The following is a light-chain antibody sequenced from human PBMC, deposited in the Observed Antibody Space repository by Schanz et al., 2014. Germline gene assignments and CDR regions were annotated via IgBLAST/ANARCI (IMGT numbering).Light chain of an antibody. V-gene: IGLV1-40*01. CDR1: GSNIGAGYA. CDR3: QSYDSSLSGSVV. CDR2: GDY. J-gene: IGLJ2*01. Sequence: QSVLTQPPSVSGAPGQRATISCTGSGSNIGAGYAVHWYQQDPGAAPKLLIYGDYNRPSGVPDRFSASRSGTSASLAITGLQAEDEADYYCQSYDSSLSGSVVFGGGTKLTVL.